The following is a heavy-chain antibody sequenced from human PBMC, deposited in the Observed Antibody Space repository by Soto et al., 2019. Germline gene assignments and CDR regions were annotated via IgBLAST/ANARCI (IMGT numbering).Heavy chain of an antibody. V-gene: IGHV4-30-2*01. D-gene: IGHD3-22*01. Sequence: SETLSLTCAVSGGSISSGGYSWSWIRQPPGKGLEWIGYIYHSGSTYYNPSLKSRVTISVDRSKNQFSLKLSSVTAADTAVYYCARSSSGYYHRKNWFDPGGQGTLVTVSS. J-gene: IGHJ5*02. CDR1: GGSISSGGYS. CDR2: IYHSGST. CDR3: ARSSSGYYHRKNWFDP.